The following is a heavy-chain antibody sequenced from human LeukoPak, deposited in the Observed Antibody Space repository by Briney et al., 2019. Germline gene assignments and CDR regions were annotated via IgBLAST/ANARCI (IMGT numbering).Heavy chain of an antibody. V-gene: IGHV4-59*11. J-gene: IGHJ4*02. D-gene: IGHD6-19*01. CDR3: ARVEGGSGWFYFDY. Sequence: SETLSLTCTVSGDSISSHYWSWIRQPPGKGLECIGSIHYSGSTKYNPSLKSRVTLSADTFKNQFSLKLSSVTAADTAVYYCARVEGGSGWFYFDYWGQGTLVTVSS. CDR2: IHYSGST. CDR1: GDSISSHY.